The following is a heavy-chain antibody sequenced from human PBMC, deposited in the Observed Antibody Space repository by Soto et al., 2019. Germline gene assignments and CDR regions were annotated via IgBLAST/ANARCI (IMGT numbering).Heavy chain of an antibody. J-gene: IGHJ4*02. CDR2: ISAYNGNT. D-gene: IGHD6-13*01. V-gene: IGHV1-18*04. CDR3: ARHLETAHSSSPSGY. CDR1: GYTFTSYG. Sequence: QVQLVQSGAEVKKPGASVKVSCKASGYTFTSYGISWVRQAPGQGLEWMGWISAYNGNTNYAQKLQGRVTMTKDTPTSTAYMELRSLRSDDTAVYYCARHLETAHSSSPSGYWGQGTLVTVSS.